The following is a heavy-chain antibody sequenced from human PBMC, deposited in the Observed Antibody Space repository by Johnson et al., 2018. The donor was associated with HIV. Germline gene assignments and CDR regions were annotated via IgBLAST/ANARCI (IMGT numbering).Heavy chain of an antibody. CDR1: GFTFSSYA. CDR3: ARSGLWREDQGAFDI. V-gene: IGHV3-20*04. D-gene: IGHD6-25*01. Sequence: VLLVESGGGLVQPGGSLRLSCAASGFTFSSYAMNWVRQAPGKGLEWVSGISWNGVKTAYVDSVKGRFTFSRDNGKNSLYLHMNSLRAEDTALYYCARSGLWREDQGAFDIWGQGTMVTVSS. J-gene: IGHJ3*02. CDR2: ISWNGVKT.